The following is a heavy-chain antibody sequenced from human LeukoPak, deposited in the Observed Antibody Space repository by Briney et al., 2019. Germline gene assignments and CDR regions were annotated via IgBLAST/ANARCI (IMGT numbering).Heavy chain of an antibody. V-gene: IGHV3-23*01. J-gene: IGHJ4*02. CDR3: ARLMTTSGWYEDY. CDR2: ITNTGGSS. CDR1: GFTFSSYA. D-gene: IGHD6-19*01. Sequence: PGGSLRLSCAASGFTFSSYAMNWVRQATGKGLECVSAITNTGGSSYYSDSVKGRFTISRDNSKNTLHLQMNSLRAEDTAVYFCARLMTTSGWYEDYWGQGTLATVSS.